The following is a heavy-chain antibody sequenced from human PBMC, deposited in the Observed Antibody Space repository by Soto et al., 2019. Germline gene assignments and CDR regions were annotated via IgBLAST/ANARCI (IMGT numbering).Heavy chain of an antibody. CDR1: GFAFNKYS. Sequence: QVQLVESGGGVVQPGRSLRLSCAASGFAFNKYSMHWVRQAPGKGLEWVGVILYDGGNKYYADSVKGRLTISRDNPKNTLYLQVNSLRGDDTAIYYCARDLRGIQDRYYFDNWGRGTLVTVPS. V-gene: IGHV3-30-3*01. D-gene: IGHD5-18*01. J-gene: IGHJ4*02. CDR3: ARDLRGIQDRYYFDN. CDR2: ILYDGGNK.